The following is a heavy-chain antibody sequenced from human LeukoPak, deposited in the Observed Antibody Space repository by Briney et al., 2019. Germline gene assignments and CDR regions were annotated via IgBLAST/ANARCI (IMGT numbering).Heavy chain of an antibody. V-gene: IGHV3-64*01. CDR3: ARASVIRSGSYPYYFDY. J-gene: IGHJ4*02. CDR2: ISSNGGST. Sequence: GGSLRLSCAASGFTFSSYAMHWVRQAPGKGLEYVSAISSNGGSTYYANSVKGRFTISRDNSKNTLYLQMGSLRAEDMAVYYCARASVIRSGSYPYYFDYWGQGTLATVSS. D-gene: IGHD1-26*01. CDR1: GFTFSSYA.